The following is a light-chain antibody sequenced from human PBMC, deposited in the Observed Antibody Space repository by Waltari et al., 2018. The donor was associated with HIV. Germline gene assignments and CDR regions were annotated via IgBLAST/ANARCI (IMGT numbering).Light chain of an antibody. V-gene: IGKV3-20*01. CDR2: DTD. Sequence: EIVLTQSPGTLSLSSGERVTLSCRASQNVAGNHLAWYQQRTGQAPRLLIYDTDRRATGIPDRLSGSGSGTDVTLTIGSLEPEDFAVYYCQQYGTSVTFGQGTRLEIK. J-gene: IGKJ5*01. CDR3: QQYGTSVT. CDR1: QNVAGNH.